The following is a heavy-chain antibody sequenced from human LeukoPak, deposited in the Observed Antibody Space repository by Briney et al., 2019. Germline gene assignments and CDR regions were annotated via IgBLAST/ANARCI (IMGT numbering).Heavy chain of an antibody. CDR1: GLTFSSYE. Sequence: PGRSLRPSCAASGLTFSSYEMNCVRQAPGKGLGWLSYISSIGSTIYYADSVKGRFTISKDNAKNSLYLQMNSLRAEDTAVYYCARDSVSYGGGFTFDYWGQGTLVTVSS. CDR3: ARDSVSYGGGFTFDY. V-gene: IGHV3-48*03. J-gene: IGHJ4*02. CDR2: ISSIGSTI. D-gene: IGHD5-18*01.